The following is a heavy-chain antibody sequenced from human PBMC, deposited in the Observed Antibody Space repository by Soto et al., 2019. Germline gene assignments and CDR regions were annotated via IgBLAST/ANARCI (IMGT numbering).Heavy chain of an antibody. J-gene: IGHJ6*02. D-gene: IGHD3-16*01. CDR1: GFTFSSHD. V-gene: IGHV3-13*05. CDR3: GRWGGNLPPGYGVDV. CDR2: IGSAGDP. Sequence: GGSLRLSCAAAGFTFSSHDMHWVRQATGKGLEWVSAIGSAGDPYYSDSVKGRFTISRENDKNSLYLQMNSLRAGDTAVYYCGRWGGNLPPGYGVDVWGQGTTVTV.